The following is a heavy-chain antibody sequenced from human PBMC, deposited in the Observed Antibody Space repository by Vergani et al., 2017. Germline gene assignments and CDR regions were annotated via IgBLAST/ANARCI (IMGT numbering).Heavy chain of an antibody. D-gene: IGHD4-23*01. CDR1: GFTFGDYA. Sequence: EVQLVESGGGLVQPGRSLRLSCTASGFTFGDYAMSWFRQAPGKGLAWVGFIRSKAYGGTTEYAASVKGRFTISRDDSKSIAYLQMNSLKTEDTAVYYCTKRGGGNPDYWGQGTLVTVSS. CDR2: IRSKAYGGTT. J-gene: IGHJ4*02. V-gene: IGHV3-49*03. CDR3: TKRGGGNPDY.